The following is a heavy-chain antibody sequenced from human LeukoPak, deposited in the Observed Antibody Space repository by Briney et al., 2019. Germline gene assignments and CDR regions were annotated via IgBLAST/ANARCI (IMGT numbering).Heavy chain of an antibody. J-gene: IGHJ4*02. CDR3: ARDLWGSYGLRYYFDY. D-gene: IGHD5-18*01. Sequence: GGSLRLSCAASGFTFSSYGMHWVRQAPGKGLEWVAVISYDGSNKYYADSVKGRFTISRDNSRNTLYLQMNSLRAEDTAVYYCARDLWGSYGLRYYFDYWGQGTLVTVSS. CDR1: GFTFSSYG. V-gene: IGHV3-30*03. CDR2: ISYDGSNK.